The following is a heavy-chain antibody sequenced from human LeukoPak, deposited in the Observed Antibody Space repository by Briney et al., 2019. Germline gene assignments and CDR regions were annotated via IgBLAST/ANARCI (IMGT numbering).Heavy chain of an antibody. CDR3: AREEWELPDYYYYMDV. V-gene: IGHV4-38-2*02. CDR1: GYSISSGYY. J-gene: IGHJ6*03. D-gene: IGHD1-26*01. CDR2: IYHSGST. Sequence: PSETLSLTCTVSGYSISSGYYWGWIRKPPGKGLEWIGSIYHSGSTYYNPSLKSRVTISVDTSKNQFSLKLSSVTAADTAVYYCAREEWELPDYYYYMDVWGKGTTVTVSS.